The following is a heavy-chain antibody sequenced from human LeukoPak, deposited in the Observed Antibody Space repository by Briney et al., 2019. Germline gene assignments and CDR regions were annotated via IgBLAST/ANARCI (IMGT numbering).Heavy chain of an antibody. CDR1: GYTFTSYG. CDR2: ISAYNGNT. V-gene: IGHV1-18*01. Sequence: ASVKVSCKASGYTFTSYGISWVRQAPGQGLEWMGWISAYNGNTNYAQKLQGRVTMTTDTSTSTAYMELRSLRSDDTAVYYCARASGSSGYSPLYYYYGMDVWGQGTTVTVSS. D-gene: IGHD3-22*01. CDR3: ARASGSSGYSPLYYYYGMDV. J-gene: IGHJ6*02.